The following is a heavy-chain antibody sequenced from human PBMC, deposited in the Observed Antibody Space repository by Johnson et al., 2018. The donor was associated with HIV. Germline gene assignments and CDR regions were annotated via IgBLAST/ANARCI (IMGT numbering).Heavy chain of an antibody. D-gene: IGHD2/OR15-2a*01. CDR3: AKVRRMDAFDI. V-gene: IGHV3-7*01. CDR1: GFTFDNFW. J-gene: IGHJ3*02. Sequence: EQLVESGGGLVQPGGSLRLSCAVSGFTFDNFWMTWVRQAPGKGLEWVANIKKDGSEKYYLDSVKGRFTISRDSAKNSLYLQMNSLRVEDTAVYYCAKVRRMDAFDIWGQGTMVTVSS. CDR2: IKKDGSEK.